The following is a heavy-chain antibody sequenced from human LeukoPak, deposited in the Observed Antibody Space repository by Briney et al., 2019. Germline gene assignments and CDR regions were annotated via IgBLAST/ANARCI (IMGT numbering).Heavy chain of an antibody. J-gene: IGHJ3*02. V-gene: IGHV3-21*01. D-gene: IGHD2-8*01. CDR3: AKDRSAPHMLWNALDI. CDR2: ISSSSSYI. CDR1: GFTFSRYS. Sequence: GGSLRLSCAASGFTFSRYSMNWVRQAPGKGLEWVSSISSSSSYIYYGDSVKGRFTISRDNAKNSLYLQMNSLRAEDTAVYYCAKDRSAPHMLWNALDIWGQGTMVTVSS.